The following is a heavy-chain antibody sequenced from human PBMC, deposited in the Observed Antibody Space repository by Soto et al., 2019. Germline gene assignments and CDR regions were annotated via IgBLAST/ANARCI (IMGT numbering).Heavy chain of an antibody. D-gene: IGHD2-2*01. CDR1: GYTFVDYD. Sequence: QVQLVQSGAEVKKPGASVKVSCKASGYTFVDYDITWLRQAPGQGLEWMGWINTYNANTNYAQKLQGRVTLTTDTSTTTAYMELRSLRSDETAVYYSATNCTSTSCFGAMEVWGQGDLVTVSS. CDR3: ATNCTSTSCFGAMEV. J-gene: IGHJ4*02. V-gene: IGHV1-18*01. CDR2: INTYNANT.